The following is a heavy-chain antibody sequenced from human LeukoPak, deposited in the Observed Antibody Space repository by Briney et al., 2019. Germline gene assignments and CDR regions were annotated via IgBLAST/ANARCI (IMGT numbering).Heavy chain of an antibody. Sequence: GTLRLSCAASGFTFSSYGMSWVRQAPGKGLEWVSAISGSGGSTYYADSVKGRFTISRDNSKNTLYLQMNSLRAEDTAVYYCAKGGEVGLRFAAAGYYFDYWGQGTLVTVSS. J-gene: IGHJ4*02. V-gene: IGHV3-23*01. CDR2: ISGSGGST. CDR3: AKGGEVGLRFAAAGYYFDY. CDR1: GFTFSSYG. D-gene: IGHD6-13*01.